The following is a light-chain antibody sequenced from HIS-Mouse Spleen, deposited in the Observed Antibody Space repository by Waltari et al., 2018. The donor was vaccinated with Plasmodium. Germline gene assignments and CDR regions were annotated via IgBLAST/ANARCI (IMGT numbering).Light chain of an antibody. CDR3: CSYAGSYTWV. V-gene: IGKV3-15*01. CDR1: QSVSSN. J-gene: IGKJ4*02. Sequence: EIVMTQSPATLSVSPGERATLSCRASQSVSSNLAWYQQKPGQAPRLLIYQDSKRPSGVPDRFSGSKSGNTASLTISGLQAEDEADYYCCSYAGSYTWVFGGGTK. CDR2: QDS.